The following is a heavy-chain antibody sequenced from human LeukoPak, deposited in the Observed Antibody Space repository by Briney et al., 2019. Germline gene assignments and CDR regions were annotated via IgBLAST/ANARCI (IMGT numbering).Heavy chain of an antibody. J-gene: IGHJ4*02. CDR1: GFTFDDYA. CDR3: AKDTDGAAAGTTWGH. D-gene: IGHD6-13*01. V-gene: IGHV3-9*01. Sequence: GGSLRLSCAASGFTFDDYAMHWVRQAPGKGLEWVSGISWYSGSIGYADSVKGRFTISRDNAKNSLYLQMNSLRAEDTALYYCAKDTDGAAAGTTWGHWGQGTLVTVSS. CDR2: ISWYSGSI.